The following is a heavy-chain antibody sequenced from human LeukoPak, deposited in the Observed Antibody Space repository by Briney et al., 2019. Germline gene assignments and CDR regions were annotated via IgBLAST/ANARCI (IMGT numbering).Heavy chain of an antibody. V-gene: IGHV4-59*08. J-gene: IGHJ6*03. D-gene: IGHD6-19*01. CDR3: ARVSSGWSKYFYYYYYYMDV. CDR2: IYYSGST. CDR1: GGSISSYY. Sequence: PSETLSLTCTVSGGSISSYYWSWIRQPPGKGLEWIGYIYYSGSTNYNPSLKSRVTISVDTSKNQFSLKLSSVTAADTAVYYCARVSSGWSKYFYYYYYYMDVWGKGTTVTISS.